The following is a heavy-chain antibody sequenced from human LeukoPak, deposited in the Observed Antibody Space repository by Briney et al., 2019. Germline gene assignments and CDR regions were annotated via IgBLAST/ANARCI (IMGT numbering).Heavy chain of an antibody. CDR3: ARAGGYCGRISCPYYFDY. Sequence: ASVKVSCKASGYTFTSYDINWVRQATGQGLEWMGWMDPNSGNTGYAQKFQGRVTMTRNTSISTAYMELSSLRSEDTAVYYCARAGGYCGRISCPYYFDYWGQGSLVAVSS. V-gene: IGHV1-8*01. J-gene: IGHJ4*02. CDR1: GYTFTSYD. CDR2: MDPNSGNT. D-gene: IGHD2-15*01.